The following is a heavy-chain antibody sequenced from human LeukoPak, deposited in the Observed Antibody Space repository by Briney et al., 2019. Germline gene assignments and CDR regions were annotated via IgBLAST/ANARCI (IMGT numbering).Heavy chain of an antibody. CDR3: ARLDRNYYYLDV. V-gene: IGHV1-2*06. J-gene: IGHJ6*03. Sequence: ASVNVSCKTSGYTFTVHYMNWVRQAPGQGLEWMGRINPTTGVANYAQKFRGRITVTRDTSINTAYMELSSLTSDDTAVYYCARLDRNYYYLDVWGQGTTVTVSS. CDR1: GYTFTVHY. CDR2: INPTTGVA. D-gene: IGHD1-1*01.